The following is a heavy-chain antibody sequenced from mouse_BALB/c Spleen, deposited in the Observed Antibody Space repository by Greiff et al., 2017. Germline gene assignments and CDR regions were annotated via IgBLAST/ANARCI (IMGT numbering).Heavy chain of an antibody. Sequence: VQLKESGPGLVAPSQSLSITCTVSGFSLTGYGVNWVRQPPGKGLEWLGMIWGDGSTDYNSALKSRLSISKDNSKSQVFLKMNSLQTDDTARYYCARDLYYGNYIAWFAYWGQGTLVTVSA. D-gene: IGHD2-1*01. V-gene: IGHV2-6-7*01. J-gene: IGHJ3*01. CDR1: GFSLTGYG. CDR3: ARDLYYGNYIAWFAY. CDR2: IWGDGST.